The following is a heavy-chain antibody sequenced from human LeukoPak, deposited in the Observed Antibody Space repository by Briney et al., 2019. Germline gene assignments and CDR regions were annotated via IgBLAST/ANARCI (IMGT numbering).Heavy chain of an antibody. J-gene: IGHJ4*02. CDR2: IYYSGST. D-gene: IGHD3-22*01. CDR3: ARAVTYYYDSSGYPTLDY. Sequence: PSETLSLTCSVSGGSISSYYWSWIRQPPGKGLEWIGYIYYSGSTNYNPSLESRVTISVDMSKNQFSLKLSSVTAADTAVYYCARAVTYYYDSSGYPTLDYWGQGTLVTVSS. V-gene: IGHV4-59*08. CDR1: GGSISSYY.